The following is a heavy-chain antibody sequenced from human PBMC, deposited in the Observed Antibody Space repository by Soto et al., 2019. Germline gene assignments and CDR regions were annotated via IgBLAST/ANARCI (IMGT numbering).Heavy chain of an antibody. CDR2: ISYDGSNK. CDR1: GFTFSSYA. CDR3: ARAGGIAAALYYYYGMDV. D-gene: IGHD6-13*01. V-gene: IGHV3-30-3*01. J-gene: IGHJ6*02. Sequence: QVQLVESGGGVVQPGRSLRLSCAASGFTFSSYAMHWVRQASGKGLEWVAVISYDGSNKYYADSVKGRFTISRDNSKNTLYLQMNSLRAEDTAVYYCARAGGIAAALYYYYGMDVWGQGTTVTVSS.